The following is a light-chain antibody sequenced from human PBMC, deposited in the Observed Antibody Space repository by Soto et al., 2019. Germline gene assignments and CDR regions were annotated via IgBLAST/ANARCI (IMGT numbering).Light chain of an antibody. CDR2: GAS. J-gene: IGKJ5*01. CDR1: PSVTNY. V-gene: IGKV3-11*01. Sequence: EIVMTQSPATLSVSPGERATLSCRASPSVTNYLAWYQQQPGQPPRLLIYGASNTAAGPPASFSGSGSGTDFPLTISGLEPEDFAVYYCQQRSNWITFGQGTRLEIK. CDR3: QQRSNWIT.